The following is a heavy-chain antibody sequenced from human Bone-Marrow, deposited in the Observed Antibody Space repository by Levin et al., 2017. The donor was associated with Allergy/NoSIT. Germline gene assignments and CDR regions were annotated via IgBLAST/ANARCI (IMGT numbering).Heavy chain of an antibody. Sequence: SETLSLSCIVSGGSITNYYWSWIRQPPGKGLEWIGYIHYTGGTTYNPSLESRVTISVDTSKTQFSLKLSSVTAADTARYYCARRNTQTRREDYLDYWGQGTLVTVSS. D-gene: IGHD2/OR15-2a*01. CDR1: GGSITNYY. J-gene: IGHJ4*02. V-gene: IGHV4-59*01. CDR2: IHYTGGT. CDR3: ARRNTQTRREDYLDY.